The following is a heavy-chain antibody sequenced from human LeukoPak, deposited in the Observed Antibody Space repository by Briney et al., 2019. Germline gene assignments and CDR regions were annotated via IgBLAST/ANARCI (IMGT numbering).Heavy chain of an antibody. CDR1: GYTFTSYA. CDR3: AREFRYCSSTSCRDDYFDY. CDR2: INAGNGNT. Sequence: GASVKVSCKASGYTFTSYAMHWVRQAPGQRLEWMGWINAGNGNTKYSQKFQGRVTITRDTSASTAYMELSSLRSEDTAVYYCAREFRYCSSTSCRDDYFDYWGQGTLVTVSS. V-gene: IGHV1-3*01. D-gene: IGHD2-2*01. J-gene: IGHJ4*02.